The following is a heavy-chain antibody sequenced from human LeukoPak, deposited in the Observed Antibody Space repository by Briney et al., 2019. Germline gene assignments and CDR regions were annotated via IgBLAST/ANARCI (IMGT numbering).Heavy chain of an antibody. D-gene: IGHD3-22*01. J-gene: IGHJ3*02. V-gene: IGHV4-34*01. CDR3: ARDDTSATRHAFDI. CDR2: INHSGST. Sequence: SETLSLTCAVYGGSFSGYYWSWIRQPPGKGPEWIGEINHSGSTNYNPSLKSRVTISVDTSKNQFSLKLSSVTAADTAVYYCARDDTSATRHAFDIWGQGTMVTVSS. CDR1: GGSFSGYY.